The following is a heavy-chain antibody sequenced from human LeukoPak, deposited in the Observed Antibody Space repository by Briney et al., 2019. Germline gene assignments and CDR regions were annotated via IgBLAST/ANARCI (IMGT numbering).Heavy chain of an antibody. J-gene: IGHJ5*02. D-gene: IGHD6-19*01. CDR2: INHSGST. Sequence: SETLSLTCAVYGGSFSGYYWSWIRQPPGKGLEWIGEINHSGSTNYNPSLKSRVTISVDTSKNQFSLKLSSVTAADTAVYYCARGVGSGWYNWFDPWGQGTLVTVSS. CDR1: GGSFSGYY. CDR3: ARGVGSGWYNWFDP. V-gene: IGHV4-34*01.